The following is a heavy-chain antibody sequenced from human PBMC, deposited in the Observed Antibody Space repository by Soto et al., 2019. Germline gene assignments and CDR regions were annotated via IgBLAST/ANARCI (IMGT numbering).Heavy chain of an antibody. V-gene: IGHV3-30-3*01. CDR2: ISYDGSNK. Sequence: PGGSLRLSCAASGFTFSSYAMHWVRQAPGKGLEWVAVISYDGSNKYYADSVKGRFTISGDNSKNTLYLQMNSLRAEDTAVYYCAREADYGSGSYFVSWFDPWGQGTLVTVSS. D-gene: IGHD3-10*01. CDR1: GFTFSSYA. CDR3: AREADYGSGSYFVSWFDP. J-gene: IGHJ5*02.